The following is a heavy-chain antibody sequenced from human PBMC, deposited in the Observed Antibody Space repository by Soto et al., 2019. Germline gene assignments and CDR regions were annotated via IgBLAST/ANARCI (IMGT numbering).Heavy chain of an antibody. V-gene: IGHV2-5*01. CDR1: GFSLTTGGLG. D-gene: IGHD3-3*01. J-gene: IGHJ4*02. CDR2: IYWNDDK. Sequence: SGPTLVNPTQTLTLTCTFSGFSLTTGGLGVGWSRQPPGKALEWLALIYWNDDKRYRPSLKNRLTITHDTSKNQVVLTLTIMDPVDTATYYCSHTHDFWRGYDPGFDYWGQGTLVTVSS. CDR3: SHTHDFWRGYDPGFDY.